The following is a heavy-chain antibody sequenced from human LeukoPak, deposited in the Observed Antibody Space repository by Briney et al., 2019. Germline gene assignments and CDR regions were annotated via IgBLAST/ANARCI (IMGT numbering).Heavy chain of an antibody. CDR1: GYTFTGYY. CDR2: INPNSGGT. V-gene: IGHV1-2*02. Sequence: ASVKVSCKASGYTFTGYYMHWVRQAPGQGLEWMGWINPNSGGTNYAQKLQGRVTMTTDTSTSTAYMELRSLRSDDTAVYYCARGAYYYDSSGYSSFDYWGQGTLVTVSS. J-gene: IGHJ4*02. CDR3: ARGAYYYDSSGYSSFDY. D-gene: IGHD3-22*01.